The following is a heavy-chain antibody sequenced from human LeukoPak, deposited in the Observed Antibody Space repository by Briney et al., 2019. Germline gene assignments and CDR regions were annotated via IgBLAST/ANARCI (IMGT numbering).Heavy chain of an antibody. V-gene: IGHV3-23*01. Sequence: GGSLRLSCAASGFTFSSCAMSWVRQAPGKGLEWVSEISGTGGTTFYADPVKGRFTISRDNSKNTLCLQMNDLRAEDTAIYYCAKQYFGVNYFDCWGQGTLVTVSS. D-gene: IGHD4/OR15-4a*01. CDR2: ISGTGGTT. J-gene: IGHJ4*02. CDR3: AKQYFGVNYFDC. CDR1: GFTFSSCA.